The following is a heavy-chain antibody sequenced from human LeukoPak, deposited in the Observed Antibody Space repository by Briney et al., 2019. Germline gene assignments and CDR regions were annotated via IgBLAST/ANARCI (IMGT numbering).Heavy chain of an antibody. CDR2: INKDGSEK. V-gene: IGHV3-7*01. CDR1: GFTFTNYW. CDR3: ARDPVQDFDF. Sequence: PGGSLRLSCAASGFTFTNYWMTWVRQAPGKGLEWVANINKDGSEKQYVDSVKGRFTISRDNPKNSVYLQMSSLRVEDSAVYYCARDPVQDFDFWGLGIMVTVSS. J-gene: IGHJ4*02.